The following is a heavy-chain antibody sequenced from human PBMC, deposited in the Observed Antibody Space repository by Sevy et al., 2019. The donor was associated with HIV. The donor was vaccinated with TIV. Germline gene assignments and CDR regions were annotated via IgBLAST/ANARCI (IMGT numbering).Heavy chain of an antibody. V-gene: IGHV3-23*01. CDR2: ISGSGSST. Sequence: GGSLRLSCAASGFTFSSFAMSWVRQAPGKGLEWVSAISGSGSSTYYADSVEGRFTVSRDSSNNTLYLQMNSLRAEDTAVYYCAKDRASGYFPYYFDYWGQGALVTVSS. D-gene: IGHD3-3*01. J-gene: IGHJ4*02. CDR1: GFTFSSFA. CDR3: AKDRASGYFPYYFDY.